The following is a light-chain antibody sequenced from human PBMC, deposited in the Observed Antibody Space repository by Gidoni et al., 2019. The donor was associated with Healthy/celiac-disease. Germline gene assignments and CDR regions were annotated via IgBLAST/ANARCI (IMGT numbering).Light chain of an antibody. Sequence: EIVMTQSPAALPVSPGERATPACRASQSVSSTLAWYQQKPGQATRLRIDGASTRATGIPAGFSGSGSGTEFTLTISSLQSEDFAVYYCQQYNHWWTFGQGTKVEIK. CDR1: QSVSST. CDR3: QQYNHWWT. J-gene: IGKJ1*01. CDR2: GAS. V-gene: IGKV3-15*01.